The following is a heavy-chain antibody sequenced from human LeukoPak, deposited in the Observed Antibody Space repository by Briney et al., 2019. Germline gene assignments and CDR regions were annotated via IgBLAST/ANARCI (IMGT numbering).Heavy chain of an antibody. D-gene: IGHD5-18*01. J-gene: IGHJ4*02. CDR1: GFTFSSYA. V-gene: IGHV3-23*01. CDR2: IRGSGGST. CDR3: ATTDTAMVTGFDY. Sequence: GGSLRLSCAASGFTFSSYAMSWVRQAPGKGLEWVSAIRGSGGSTYYADSVKGRFTISRDNSKNTLYLQRNSLRAEDTAVYYCATTDTAMVTGFDYWGQGTLVTVSS.